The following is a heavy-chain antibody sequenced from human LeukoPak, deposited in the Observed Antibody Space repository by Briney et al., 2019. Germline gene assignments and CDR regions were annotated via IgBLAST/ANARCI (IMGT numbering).Heavy chain of an antibody. D-gene: IGHD2-15*01. CDR3: TLGYCSGGSCYSGLPTFDY. Sequence: GGSLRLSCTASGITFGDYAMSWVRQAPGKGLEWVGFIRSKAYGGTTEYAASVKGRFTISRDDSKSIAYLQMDSLKSDDTAVYYCTLGYCSGGSCYSGLPTFDYWGQGTLVTVSS. J-gene: IGHJ4*02. V-gene: IGHV3-49*04. CDR1: GITFGDYA. CDR2: IRSKAYGGTT.